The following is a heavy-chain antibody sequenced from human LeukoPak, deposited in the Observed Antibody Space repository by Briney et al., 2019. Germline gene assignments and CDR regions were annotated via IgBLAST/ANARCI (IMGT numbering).Heavy chain of an antibody. D-gene: IGHD3-10*01. CDR2: IYWDDDQ. CDR3: AHTSGSGRQFDY. J-gene: IGHJ4*02. Sequence: SGPTLVKPTQTLTLTCTFSGFSLSTIGVGVGWIRQPPGKALEWLTLIYWDDDQRYSPSLKTRLTITKDTSKNQVVLTMTSMDPVDTATYYCAHTSGSGRQFDYWGQGTLVTVSS. CDR1: GFSLSTIGVG. V-gene: IGHV2-5*02.